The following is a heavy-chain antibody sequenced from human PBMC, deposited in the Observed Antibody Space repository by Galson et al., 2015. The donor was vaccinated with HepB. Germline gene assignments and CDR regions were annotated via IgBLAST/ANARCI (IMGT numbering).Heavy chain of an antibody. CDR2: ISAYNGNT. CDR1: GYTFTSYG. V-gene: IGHV1-18*04. CDR3: ARDPQSSSGWYSPLGYYYGMDV. D-gene: IGHD6-19*01. Sequence: SVKVSCKASGYTFTSYGISWVRQAPGQGLEWMGWISAYNGNTNYAQKLQGRVTMTTDTSTSTAYMELRSLRSDDTAVYYCARDPQSSSGWYSPLGYYYGMDVWGQGTTVTVSS. J-gene: IGHJ6*02.